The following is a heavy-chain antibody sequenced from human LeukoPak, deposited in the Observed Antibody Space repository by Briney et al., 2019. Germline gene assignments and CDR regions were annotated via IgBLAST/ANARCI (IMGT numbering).Heavy chain of an antibody. Sequence: GGSLRLSCAASGFTFSSYGMHWVRQAPGKGLEWVAFIRYDGSNKYYADSVKGRFTISRDNSKNTLYLQMNGLRAEDTAVYYCASLEVNSAVLLFDYWGQGTLVTVSS. V-gene: IGHV3-30*02. D-gene: IGHD3-3*01. J-gene: IGHJ4*02. CDR2: IRYDGSNK. CDR3: ASLEVNSAVLLFDY. CDR1: GFTFSSYG.